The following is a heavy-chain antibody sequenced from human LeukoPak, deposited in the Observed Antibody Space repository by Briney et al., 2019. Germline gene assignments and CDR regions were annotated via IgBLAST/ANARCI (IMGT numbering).Heavy chain of an antibody. V-gene: IGHV3-21*01. CDR2: ISSRSTYI. Sequence: GGSLRLSCAASGFTFSDYSMNWVRQAPGKGLEWVSSISSRSTYIYHADSVKGRFTISRDNAKNSLFLQMNSLRAEDTAVYFCAKSTRAVMAMMDVWGKGTTVTVSS. J-gene: IGHJ6*04. CDR3: AKSTRAVMAMMDV. D-gene: IGHD3-16*01. CDR1: GFTFSDYS.